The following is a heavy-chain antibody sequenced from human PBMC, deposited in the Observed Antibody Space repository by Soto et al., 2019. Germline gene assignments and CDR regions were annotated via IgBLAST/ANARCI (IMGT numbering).Heavy chain of an antibody. V-gene: IGHV4-4*02. D-gene: IGHD5-18*01. J-gene: IGHJ4*02. CDR1: GVSISSHDW. CDR2: SHQSGNT. CDR3: ATRDTGRFY. Sequence: QVQLQESGPGLVKPSGTLSLTCAVSGVSISSHDWWTWVRQPPGKGLEWIGESHQSGNTNYNSSLESRVTISVDKSKNQFSLNLSSVTVADTAVYYCATRDTGRFYWGQGTLVTVSS.